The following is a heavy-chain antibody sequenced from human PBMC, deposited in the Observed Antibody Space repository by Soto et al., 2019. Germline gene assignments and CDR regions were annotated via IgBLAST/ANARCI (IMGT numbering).Heavy chain of an antibody. Sequence: ASVKVSCRSSGYTFTSYDINCVRQATGQGLEWMGWMSPNSGHTGYAQKFQGRVTMTRNTSISTAYMELSSLRSEDTAVYYCARGPRVTATSFDYWGQGTLVTVSS. J-gene: IGHJ4*02. V-gene: IGHV1-8*01. CDR1: GYTFTSYD. CDR2: MSPNSGHT. D-gene: IGHD2-15*01. CDR3: ARGPRVTATSFDY.